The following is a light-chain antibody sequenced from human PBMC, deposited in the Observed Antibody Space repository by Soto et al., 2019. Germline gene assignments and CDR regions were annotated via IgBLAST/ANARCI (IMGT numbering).Light chain of an antibody. CDR1: QGILTY. CDR2: AAS. CDR3: QQLNSYPLT. J-gene: IGKJ4*01. V-gene: IGKV1-9*01. Sequence: DIQMTQSPSSLSASVGDRVTITCRASQGILTYLAWYQQRPGKAPKLLIYAASTLQSGVPSRFSGSGSGTEFTLTISSLQPEDFATYSCQQLNSYPLTFGGGTKVEIK.